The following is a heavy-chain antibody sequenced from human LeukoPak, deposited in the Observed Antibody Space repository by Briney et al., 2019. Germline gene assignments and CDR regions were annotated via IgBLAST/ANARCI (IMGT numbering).Heavy chain of an antibody. D-gene: IGHD6-13*01. J-gene: IGHJ5*02. Sequence: SETLSLTCTVSGGSTSSSNYYWGWIRQPPGKGLEWIGGIHYSGNTYYNPSLKSRVTISVDTSKNQFSLKLSSVTAADTAVYYCARAPSSSWYNWFDPWGQGTLVTVSS. CDR1: GGSTSSSNYY. CDR3: ARAPSSSWYNWFDP. CDR2: IHYSGNT. V-gene: IGHV4-39*01.